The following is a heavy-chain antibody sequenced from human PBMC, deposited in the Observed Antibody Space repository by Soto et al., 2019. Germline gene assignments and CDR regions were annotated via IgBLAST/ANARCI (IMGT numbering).Heavy chain of an antibody. Sequence: SETLSLTCTVSGGSISSYYWSWIRQPPGKGLEWIGYIYYSGSTNYNPSLKSRVTISVDTSKNQFSLKLSSVTAADTAVYYCARTMVRGVIITDYYYYYYMDVWGKGTTVTVSS. CDR3: ARTMVRGVIITDYYYYYYMDV. J-gene: IGHJ6*03. D-gene: IGHD3-10*01. CDR2: IYYSGST. CDR1: GGSISSYY. V-gene: IGHV4-59*12.